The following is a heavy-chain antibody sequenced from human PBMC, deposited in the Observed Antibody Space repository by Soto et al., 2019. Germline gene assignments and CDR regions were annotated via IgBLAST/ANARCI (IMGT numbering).Heavy chain of an antibody. CDR2: IYSIGST. CDR3: RRSSRYSTDV. D-gene: IGHD6-13*01. Sequence: QLQLQESGPGLVKPSETLSLTCTVSGGSISSSSYWGWIRQPPGKGLEWIGSIYSIGSTYYNPSLKSRVTISVDTSTIQFSLKLSSVTAADTAVYYCRRSSRYSTDVWGQGTTVTVSS. J-gene: IGHJ6*02. V-gene: IGHV4-39*01. CDR1: GGSISSSSY.